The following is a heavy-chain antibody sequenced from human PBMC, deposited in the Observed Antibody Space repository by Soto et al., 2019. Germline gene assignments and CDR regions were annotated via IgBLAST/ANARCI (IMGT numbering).Heavy chain of an antibody. CDR3: ARVGAIAAAVTIQRCGMDV. J-gene: IGHJ6*02. D-gene: IGHD6-13*01. CDR1: GYTLTSYG. V-gene: IGHV1-18*04. Sequence: GASVKVSCKASGYTLTSYGISWVRQAPGQGPEWMGWISAYNGNTNYAQKLQGRVTMTTHTSTRTAYMELRSMRSDDTAVYYCARVGAIAAAVTIQRCGMDVWGQGTTVTVSS. CDR2: ISAYNGNT.